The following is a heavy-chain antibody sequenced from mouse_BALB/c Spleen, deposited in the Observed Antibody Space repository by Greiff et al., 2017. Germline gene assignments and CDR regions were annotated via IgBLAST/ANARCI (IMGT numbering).Heavy chain of an antibody. CDR3: TRWGRYLYFDY. D-gene: IGHD2-14*01. J-gene: IGHJ2*01. CDR1: GFTFSNYW. CDR2: IRLKSNNYAT. Sequence: DVKLQESGGGLVQPGGSMKLSCVASGFTFSNYWMNWVRQSPEKGLEWVAEIRLKSNNYATHYAESVKGRFTISRDDSKSSVYLQMNNLRAEDTGIYYCTRWGRYLYFDYWGQGTTLTVSS. V-gene: IGHV6-6*02.